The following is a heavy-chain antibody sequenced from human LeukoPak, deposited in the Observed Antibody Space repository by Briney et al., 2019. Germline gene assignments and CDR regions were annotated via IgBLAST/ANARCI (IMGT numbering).Heavy chain of an antibody. CDR2: IYYSGST. CDR1: GDSISGGDYY. J-gene: IGHJ5*02. CDR3: ARDRGLDYCSSTSCYTNGATFDP. Sequence: SETLSLTCTVSGDSISGGDYYWSWIRQPPGKGLEWIGYIYYSGSTYYNPSLKSRVTISVDTSKNQFSLKLSSVTAADTAVYYCARDRGLDYCSSTSCYTNGATFDPWGQGTLVTVSS. D-gene: IGHD2-2*02. V-gene: IGHV4-30-4*01.